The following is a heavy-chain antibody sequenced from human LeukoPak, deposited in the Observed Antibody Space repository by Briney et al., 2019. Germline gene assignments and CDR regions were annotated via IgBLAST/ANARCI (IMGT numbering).Heavy chain of an antibody. V-gene: IGHV4-4*07. Sequence: MPSETLSLTCTVSGGSISSYYWSWIRQPPGKGLEWIGRIYTSGSTNYNPSLKSRVTMSVDTSKNQFSLKLSSVTAADTAVYYCAREESGAAASYNYYYYYMDVWGKGTTVTVSS. J-gene: IGHJ6*03. CDR1: GGSISSYY. D-gene: IGHD6-13*01. CDR3: AREESGAAASYNYYYYYMDV. CDR2: IYTSGST.